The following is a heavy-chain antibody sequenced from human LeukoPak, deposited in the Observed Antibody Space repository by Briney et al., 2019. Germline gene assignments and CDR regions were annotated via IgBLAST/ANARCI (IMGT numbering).Heavy chain of an antibody. CDR1: GFTFSSYG. J-gene: IGHJ4*02. D-gene: IGHD3-10*01. CDR2: IWYDGSNK. Sequence: PGRSLRLSCAASGFTFSSYGMHWVRQAPGKGLEWVAVIWYDGSNKYYADCVKGRFTISRDNSKNTLYLQMNSLRAEDTAVYYCARDKLGRGVITATIDYWGQGTLVTVSS. CDR3: ARDKLGRGVITATIDY. V-gene: IGHV3-33*01.